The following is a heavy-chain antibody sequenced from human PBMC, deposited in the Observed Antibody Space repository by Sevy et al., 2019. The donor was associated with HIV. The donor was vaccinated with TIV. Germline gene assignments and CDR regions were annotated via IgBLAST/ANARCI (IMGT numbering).Heavy chain of an antibody. Sequence: GGSLRLSCAASGFTFSSYAMHWVRQAPGKGLEWVAVISYDGSNKYYADSVKGRFTISRDNSKNTLYLEMNSLRAEDTAVYYCARDHFWDIWGQGTMVTVSS. CDR1: GFTFSSYA. J-gene: IGHJ3*02. CDR2: ISYDGSNK. V-gene: IGHV3-30-3*01. CDR3: ARDHFWDI.